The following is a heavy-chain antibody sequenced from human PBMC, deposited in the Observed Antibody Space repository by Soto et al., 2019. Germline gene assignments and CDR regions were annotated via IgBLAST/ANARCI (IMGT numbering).Heavy chain of an antibody. V-gene: IGHV3-53*01. J-gene: IGHJ6*02. Sequence: GGSLRLSCAASGFTVSSNYMSWVRQAPGKGLEWVSVIYSGGSTYYADSVKGRFTISRDNSKNTLYLQMNSLRAEDTAVYYCARDKYYDFWSGYYIADYYYGMDVWGQGTTVTVSS. CDR3: ARDKYYDFWSGYYIADYYYGMDV. CDR1: GFTVSSNY. D-gene: IGHD3-3*01. CDR2: IYSGGST.